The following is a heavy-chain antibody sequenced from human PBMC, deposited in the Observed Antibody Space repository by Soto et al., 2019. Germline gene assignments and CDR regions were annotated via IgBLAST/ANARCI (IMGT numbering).Heavy chain of an antibody. CDR3: AKDKQWLVRRGGNYFDY. CDR2: ISGSGGST. J-gene: IGHJ4*02. V-gene: IGHV3-23*01. Sequence: GGSLRLSCAASGFTFSSYAMSWVRQAPGKGLEWVSAISGSGGSTYYADSVKGRFTISRDNSKNTLYRQMNSLRAEDTAVYYCAKDKQWLVRRGGNYFDYWGQGTLVTVSS. D-gene: IGHD6-19*01. CDR1: GFTFSSYA.